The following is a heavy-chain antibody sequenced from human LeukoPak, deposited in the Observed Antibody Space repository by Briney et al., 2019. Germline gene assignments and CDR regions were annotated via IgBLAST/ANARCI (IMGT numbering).Heavy chain of an antibody. CDR3: ARAREYHLPPTDY. V-gene: IGHV1-2*02. Sequence: ASVKVSCKASGHTFTDYYMHWVRQAPGQGLEWMGWINPNSGATNYAQKFQGRVTMTRDTSITTVYTELSRLRSDDTAVYYCARAREYHLPPTDYWGQGTLVTVSS. D-gene: IGHD2-2*01. CDR1: GHTFTDYY. CDR2: INPNSGAT. J-gene: IGHJ4*02.